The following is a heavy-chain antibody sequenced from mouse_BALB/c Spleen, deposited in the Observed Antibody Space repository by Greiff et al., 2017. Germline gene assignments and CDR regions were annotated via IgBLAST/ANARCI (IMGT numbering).Heavy chain of an antibody. CDR3: ARAIPWFAY. J-gene: IGHJ3*01. Sequence: QVQLQQSGAELAKPGASVKMSCKASGYTFTSYWMHWVKQRPGQGLEWIGYINPSTGYTEYNQKFKDKATLTADKSSSTAHMQLSSLTSEDSAVYYCARAIPWFAYWGQGTLVTVSA. V-gene: IGHV1-7*01. CDR2: INPSTGYT. CDR1: GYTFTSYW.